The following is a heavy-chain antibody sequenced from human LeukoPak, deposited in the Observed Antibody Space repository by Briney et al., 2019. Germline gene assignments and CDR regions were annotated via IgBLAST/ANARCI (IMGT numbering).Heavy chain of an antibody. Sequence: PGGSLRLSCAASGFTFSSYGMHWVRQAPGKGLEWVAVIWYDGSNKYYADSVKGRFTISRDNSKNTLYLQMNSLRAEDTAVYYCARDRYGDLDYYYGMDVWGQGTTVTVSS. CDR1: GFTFSSYG. CDR2: IWYDGSNK. CDR3: ARDRYGDLDYYYGMDV. D-gene: IGHD4-17*01. V-gene: IGHV3-33*08. J-gene: IGHJ6*02.